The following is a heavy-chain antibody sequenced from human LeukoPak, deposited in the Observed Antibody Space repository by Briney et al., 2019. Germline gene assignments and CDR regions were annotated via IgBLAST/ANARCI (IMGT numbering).Heavy chain of an antibody. CDR1: GFTFSSYS. CDR2: ISSSSSTI. V-gene: IGHV3-48*01. D-gene: IGHD3-3*01. J-gene: IGHJ6*02. CDR3: ARGLYYDPRYYYYGMDV. Sequence: QPGGSLRLSCAASGFTFSSYSMNWVRQAPGKGLEWVSYISSSSSTIYYADSVKGRSTISRDNARNSLYLQMNSLRAEDTAVYYCARGLYYDPRYYYYGMDVWGQGTTVTVSS.